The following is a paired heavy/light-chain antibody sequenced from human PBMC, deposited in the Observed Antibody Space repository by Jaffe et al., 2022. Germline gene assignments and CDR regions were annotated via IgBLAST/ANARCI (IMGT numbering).Light chain of an antibody. J-gene: IGLJ1*01. CDR1: SSDVGYSNR. CDR3: ISHSSIGTYYV. Sequence: QSALTQPPSVSGSPGQSVTISCTGTSSDVGYSNRVSWYQQPPGTAPKLMIYEVTNRPSGVPDRFSGFKSGNTASLTISGLQAEDEADYYCISHSSIGTYYVLGTGTKVTVL. CDR2: EVT. V-gene: IGLV2-18*02.
Heavy chain of an antibody. CDR1: GDSVSSSTAA. CDR3: IRDSHLGNDAFDI. D-gene: IGHD7-27*01. CDR2: IYYRSTWYN. Sequence: QVQLQESGPGLVKPLQTLSLTCAISGDSVSSSTAAWNWIRQSPSRGLEWLGRIYYRSTWYNDYAVSVKSRITINPDTSKNQFSLQLHSVTPEDTALYYCIRDSHLGNDAFDIWGQGTMVTVSS. J-gene: IGHJ3*02. V-gene: IGHV6-1*01.